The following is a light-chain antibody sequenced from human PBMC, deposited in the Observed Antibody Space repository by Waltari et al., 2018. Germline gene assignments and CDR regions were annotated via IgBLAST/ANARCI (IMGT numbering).Light chain of an antibody. CDR2: GAS. J-gene: IGKJ4*01. Sequence: EIVMTQSPATLSVSVGERATPSCRASQRFGSNVAWYQLKPGQAPRLLLSGASTRATGIPARFSGRGSGTEFTLTISSLQSEDFAVYYCQQYNDWPPTFGGGTKVEIK. CDR3: QQYNDWPPT. V-gene: IGKV3-15*01. CDR1: QRFGSN.